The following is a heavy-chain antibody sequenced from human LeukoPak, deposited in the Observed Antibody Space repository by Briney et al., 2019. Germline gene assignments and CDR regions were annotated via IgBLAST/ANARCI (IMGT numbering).Heavy chain of an antibody. D-gene: IGHD3-22*01. CDR2: IKQEGSEK. Sequence: GGSLRLSRAPSGFTFSSYWMSWVRQAPGKGLERVANIKQEGSEKYYVDSVKGRFTISRDNAKNSLYLQMNSLRAEDTAVYYCARNYDSSGYYYYYYYYMDVWGKGTTVTISS. CDR1: GFTFSSYW. J-gene: IGHJ6*03. CDR3: ARNYDSSGYYYYYYYYMDV. V-gene: IGHV3-7*01.